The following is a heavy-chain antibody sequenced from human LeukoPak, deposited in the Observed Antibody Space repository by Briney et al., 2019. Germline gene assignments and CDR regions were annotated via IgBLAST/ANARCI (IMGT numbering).Heavy chain of an antibody. Sequence: SVKVSCKASGYTFFDHYMHWVRQAPGQGLEWMGGIIPIFGTANYAQKFQGRVTITADESTSTAYMELSSLRSEDTAVYYCARIAVAGTFHFDYWGQGTLVTVSS. CDR3: ARIAVAGTFHFDY. V-gene: IGHV1-69*13. CDR2: IIPIFGTA. CDR1: GYTFFDHY. D-gene: IGHD6-19*01. J-gene: IGHJ4*02.